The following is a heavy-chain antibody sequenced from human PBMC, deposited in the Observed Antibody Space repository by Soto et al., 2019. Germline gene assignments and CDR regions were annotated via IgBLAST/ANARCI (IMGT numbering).Heavy chain of an antibody. V-gene: IGHV3-66*01. Sequence: GGSLRLSCAASGITVSSRFMSWVRQAPGKGLEWVSLLYSGGSTYYADSVTGRFTISRDTSKTTLYLHMNSLRADDTAVYYRASRPGVLVRDDLFPLYCRGQGRLVTVSS. CDR3: ASRPGVLVRDDLFPLYC. J-gene: IGHJ4*02. D-gene: IGHD2-21*02. CDR2: LYSGGST. CDR1: GITVSSRF.